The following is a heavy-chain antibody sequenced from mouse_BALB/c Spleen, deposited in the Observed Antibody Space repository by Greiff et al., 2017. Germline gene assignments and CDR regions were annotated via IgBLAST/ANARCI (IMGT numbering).Heavy chain of an antibody. D-gene: IGHD1-1*01. CDR3: ARRGVYSYAMDY. J-gene: IGHJ4*01. V-gene: IGHV5-6-3*01. CDR1: GFTFSSYG. CDR2: INSNGGST. Sequence: EVKVVESGGGLVQPGGSLKLSCAASGFTFSSYGMSWVRQTPDKRLELVATINSNGGSTYYPDSVKGRFTISRDNAKNTLYLQMSSLKSEDTAMYYCARRGVYSYAMDYWGQGTSVTVSS.